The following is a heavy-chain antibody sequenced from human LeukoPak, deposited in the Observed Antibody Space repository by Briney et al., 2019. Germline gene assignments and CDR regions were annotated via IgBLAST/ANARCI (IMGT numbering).Heavy chain of an antibody. CDR2: IYTSGST. J-gene: IGHJ4*02. CDR1: GGSISSYY. CDR3: ARECSGGSCYPYYFDY. D-gene: IGHD2-15*01. V-gene: IGHV4-4*07. Sequence: SETLSLTCTVSGGSISSYYWSWIRQPAGKGLEWIGRIYTSGSTNYNPSLKSRVTMSVDTSKSQFSLKLSSVTAADTAVYYCARECSGGSCYPYYFDYWGQGTLVTVSS.